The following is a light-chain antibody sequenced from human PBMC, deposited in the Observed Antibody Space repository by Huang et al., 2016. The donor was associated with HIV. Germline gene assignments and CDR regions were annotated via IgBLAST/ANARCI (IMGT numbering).Light chain of an antibody. Sequence: DIVMTQSPLSLPVTPGEPASISCRSSQSLLHRNGNNHLDWSLQRPGQSPQLLIYLGSNRASGVPDRFSGSGSGTYFTLKISRVAAEDVGVYYCMQALQTPYTFGQGTKLEIK. CDR3: MQALQTPYT. V-gene: IGKV2-28*01. J-gene: IGKJ2*01. CDR1: QSLLHRNGNNH. CDR2: LGS.